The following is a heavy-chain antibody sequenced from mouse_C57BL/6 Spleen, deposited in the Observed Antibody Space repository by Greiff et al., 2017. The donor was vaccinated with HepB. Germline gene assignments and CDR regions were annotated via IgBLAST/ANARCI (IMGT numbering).Heavy chain of an antibody. CDR2: IEPNSGGT. V-gene: IGHV1-72*01. CDR1: GYTFTSYW. CDR3: ARKGEVADYYAMDY. J-gene: IGHJ4*01. D-gene: IGHD1-1*01. Sequence: VQLQQSGAELVKPGASVKLSCKASGYTFTSYWMHWVKQRPGRGLEWIGRIEPNSGGTKYNEKFKSKATLTVDKPSSTAYLQLSSLTSEDSAVYYCARKGEVADYYAMDYWGQGTSVTVSS.